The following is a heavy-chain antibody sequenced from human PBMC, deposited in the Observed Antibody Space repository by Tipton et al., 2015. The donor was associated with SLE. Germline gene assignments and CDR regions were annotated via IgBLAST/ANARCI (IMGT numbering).Heavy chain of an antibody. Sequence: SLRLSCAASGFTFGFYGMHWVRQAPGKGLEWVAYIRYDGSNKYYADSVKGRFTISRDNSKNTLYLQMNSLRAEDTAVYYCASPWTITVTTGYWGQGTLVTVSS. CDR2: IRYDGSNK. CDR1: GFTFGFYG. CDR3: ASPWTITVTTGY. D-gene: IGHD4-11*01. J-gene: IGHJ4*02. V-gene: IGHV3-30*02.